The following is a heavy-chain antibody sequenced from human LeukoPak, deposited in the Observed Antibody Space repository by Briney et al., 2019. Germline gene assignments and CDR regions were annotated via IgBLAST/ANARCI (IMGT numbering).Heavy chain of an antibody. V-gene: IGHV4-59*08. CDR3: ARYSSSSLGAGGFDY. Sequence: SETLSLTCTVSGGSISRFYGNGIRQPPGKGLEWIGYIYYSGSTNYNPSLNSRVTISVDTSKNQFSLKLISVTAADTPLYYCARYSSSSLGAGGFDYRGQGILASVPS. D-gene: IGHD6-6*01. CDR2: IYYSGST. CDR1: GGSISRFY. J-gene: IGHJ4*02.